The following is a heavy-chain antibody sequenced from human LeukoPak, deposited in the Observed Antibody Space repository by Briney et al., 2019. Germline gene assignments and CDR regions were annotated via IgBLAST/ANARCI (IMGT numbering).Heavy chain of an antibody. CDR3: AREWFYDGSGSYYNAVDY. CDR1: GYTFISYA. V-gene: IGHV7-4-1*02. CDR2: IYTNTGNP. J-gene: IGHJ4*02. Sequence: ASVKASCKASGYTFISYAMNWVRQAPGQGLEWMGWIYTNTGNPTYAQGFTGRFVFSLDTSVSTAYLQISSLKAEDTAMYYCAREWFYDGSGSYYNAVDYWGQGTLVTVSS. D-gene: IGHD3-10*01.